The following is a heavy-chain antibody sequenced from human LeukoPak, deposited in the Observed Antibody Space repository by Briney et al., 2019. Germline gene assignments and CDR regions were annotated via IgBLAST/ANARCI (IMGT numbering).Heavy chain of an antibody. V-gene: IGHV3-21*01. CDR2: ISSSSSYI. D-gene: IGHD3-10*01. J-gene: IGHJ4*02. Sequence: GGSLTLSCAASGFTFSSYSMIWVRQAPGKGLEWVSSISSSSSYIYYADSVKGRFTISRDNAKNSLDLQMNSLRGEDTAVYYGASNFFVRVLDYWGQGTLVTVSS. CDR1: GFTFSSYS. CDR3: ASNFFVRVLDY.